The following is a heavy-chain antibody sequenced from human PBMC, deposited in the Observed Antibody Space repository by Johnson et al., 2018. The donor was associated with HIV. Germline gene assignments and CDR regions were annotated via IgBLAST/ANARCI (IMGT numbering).Heavy chain of an antibody. Sequence: VQLVESGGGLVKPGGSLRLSCVASGFTFDDYGMSWVRQAPGKGLEWVSGINWNGGSTGYADSVKGRFTISRDNAKNSLYLQMNSLSAEDTALYYCARDRTGGSYPRAFDIWGQGTMVTVSS. CDR3: ARDRTGGSYPRAFDI. J-gene: IGHJ3*02. CDR1: GFTFDDYG. CDR2: INWNGGST. D-gene: IGHD1-26*01. V-gene: IGHV3-20*04.